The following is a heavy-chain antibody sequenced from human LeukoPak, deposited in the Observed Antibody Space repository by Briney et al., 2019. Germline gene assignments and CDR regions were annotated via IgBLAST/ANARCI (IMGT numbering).Heavy chain of an antibody. CDR3: ARAGYTISSYRFDY. J-gene: IGHJ4*02. Sequence: SETLSLTCSVSGGSINSYWWGWIRQPAGKGLEFIGRIYTTGRTNYNPSLKSRVSMSVDTSKNKFSLELRSVTAADTAVYFCARAGYTISSYRFDYWGPGALVTVSP. CDR1: GGSINSYW. V-gene: IGHV4-4*07. D-gene: IGHD3-16*02. CDR2: IYTTGRT.